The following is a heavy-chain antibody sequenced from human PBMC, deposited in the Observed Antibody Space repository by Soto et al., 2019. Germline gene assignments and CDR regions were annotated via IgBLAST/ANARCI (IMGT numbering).Heavy chain of an antibody. D-gene: IGHD2-21*02. J-gene: IGHJ5*02. Sequence: SCVGSGFTVSGYSIHWFRQAPGKGLEWVSLISYDGSKKDYADSVKGRFTISRDISQNTLYLQMNSLRPDDTAVSYCARCWVTGVCSNLGYNWFDPWGKGILVTVS. CDR3: ARCWVTGVCSNLGYNWFDP. V-gene: IGHV3-30-3*01. CDR1: GFTVSGYS. CDR2: ISYDGSKK.